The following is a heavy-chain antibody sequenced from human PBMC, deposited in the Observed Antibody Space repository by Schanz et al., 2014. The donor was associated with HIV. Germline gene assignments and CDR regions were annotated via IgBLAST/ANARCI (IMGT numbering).Heavy chain of an antibody. V-gene: IGHV3-23*01. CDR2: LSGSGDRT. D-gene: IGHD3-10*01. J-gene: IGHJ4*02. CDR1: GFTFSNYA. Sequence: EVQLLESGGGLVQPGGSLRLSCAASGFTFSNYAMSWARQAPGKGLEWLSTLSGSGDRTYYADSVKGRVTISRDNSKNTLYLQMNSLKTEDTAVYFCARWRSGAPSNWGQGTLVTVSS. CDR3: ARWRSGAPSN.